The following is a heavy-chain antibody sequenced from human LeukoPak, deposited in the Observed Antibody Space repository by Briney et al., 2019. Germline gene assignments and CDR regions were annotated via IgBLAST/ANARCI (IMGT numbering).Heavy chain of an antibody. V-gene: IGHV1-69*02. CDR1: GGTFSSYT. CDR3: ARASGRRIAEKGDYYYYMDV. Sequence: ASVKVSCKASGGTFSSYTISWVRQAPGQGLEWMGRIIPILGIANYAQKFQGRVTSTADKSTSTAYMELSSLRSEDTAVYYCARASGRRIAEKGDYYYYMDVWGKGTTVTVSS. D-gene: IGHD6-13*01. J-gene: IGHJ6*03. CDR2: IIPILGIA.